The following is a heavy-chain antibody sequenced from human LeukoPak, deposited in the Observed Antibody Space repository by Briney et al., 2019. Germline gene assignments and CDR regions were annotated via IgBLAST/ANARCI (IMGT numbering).Heavy chain of an antibody. CDR1: GFTFSSYA. D-gene: IGHD3-10*01. V-gene: IGHV3-23*01. J-gene: IGHJ1*01. Sequence: GGSLRLSCAASGFTFSSYAMSWVRQAPGKGLEWVSAISGSGGSTYYADSVKGRFTISRDNSKNTLYLQMNSLRAEDTAVYYCAKDQGFYGSGSYKEYFQYWGQGTLVTVSS. CDR2: ISGSGGST. CDR3: AKDQGFYGSGSYKEYFQY.